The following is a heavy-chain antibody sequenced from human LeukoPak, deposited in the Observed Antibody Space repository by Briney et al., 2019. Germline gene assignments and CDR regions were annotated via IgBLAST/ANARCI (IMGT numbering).Heavy chain of an antibody. J-gene: IGHJ5*02. CDR3: ARGGKWSPRDRFDP. D-gene: IGHD2-8*01. Sequence: GGSLRLSCAASGFTFSSYSMNRVRQAPGKGLEWVSSISSSSSYIYYADSVKGRFTISRDNAKNSLYLQMNSLRAEDTAVYYCARGGKWSPRDRFDPWGQGTLVTVSS. V-gene: IGHV3-21*01. CDR1: GFTFSSYS. CDR2: ISSSSSYI.